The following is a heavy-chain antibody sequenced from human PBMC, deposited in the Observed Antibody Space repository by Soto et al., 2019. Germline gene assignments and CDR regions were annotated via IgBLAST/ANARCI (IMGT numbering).Heavy chain of an antibody. CDR3: AREAIIVIAAPEYYFDY. D-gene: IGHD3-22*01. CDR2: IYSGGYT. J-gene: IGHJ4*02. V-gene: IGHV3-66*01. Sequence: EVQLVESGGDLVQRGGSLRLSCAASGFDVSNTDMSWVRQAPGKGLEWVSVIYSGGYTNYADSVKDRFIVSRDSPKNTLYLQMDSLTAEDTAVYYCAREAIIVIAAPEYYFDYWGQGTLVTVSS. CDR1: GFDVSNTD.